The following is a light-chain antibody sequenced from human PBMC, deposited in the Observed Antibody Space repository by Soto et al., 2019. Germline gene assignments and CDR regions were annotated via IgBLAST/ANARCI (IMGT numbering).Light chain of an antibody. CDR3: QEYNSYSLT. CDR1: QSISSW. CDR2: AAS. Sequence: DIQMTQSPSILSASVGDRVTITSRASQSISSWLAWYRQKPGKAPKLLNHAASSLDSGVPSRFSGSGSGTEFSLTSSILQPDYFATSYCQEYNSYSLTFGGGTKVVIK. J-gene: IGKJ4*01. V-gene: IGKV1-5*01.